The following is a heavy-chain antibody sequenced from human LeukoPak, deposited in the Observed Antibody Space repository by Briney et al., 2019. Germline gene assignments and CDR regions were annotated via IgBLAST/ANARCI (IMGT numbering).Heavy chain of an antibody. CDR3: ARLSGPSGTPVSFFGLDV. CDR2: IYYRGDI. D-gene: IGHD6-19*01. V-gene: IGHV4-59*08. Sequence: SETLSLTCTVSGGSMTNYYWAWIRQPPGKGLEWVGHIYYRGDIKYNPSLKSRVTVSVDTSKQQFSLRLTSVSAADAAVYYCARLSGPSGTPVSFFGLDVWGPGTTVIVSS. J-gene: IGHJ6*02. CDR1: GGSMTNYY.